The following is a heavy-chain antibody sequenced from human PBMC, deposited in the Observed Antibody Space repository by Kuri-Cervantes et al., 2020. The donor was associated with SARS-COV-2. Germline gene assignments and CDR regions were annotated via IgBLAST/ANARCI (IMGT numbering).Heavy chain of an antibody. J-gene: IGHJ5*02. D-gene: IGHD1-1*01. CDR2: IYHSGST. CDR3: ASPSSTTGTTVGFDP. Sequence: SQTLSLTCAVSGYSISSGYYWGWIRQPPGKRLEWIGSIYHSGSTYYNPSLKSRVTISVDTSKNQFSLKLSSVTAADTAVYYCASPSSTTGTTVGFDPWGQGTLVTVSS. CDR1: GYSISSGYY. V-gene: IGHV4-38-2*01.